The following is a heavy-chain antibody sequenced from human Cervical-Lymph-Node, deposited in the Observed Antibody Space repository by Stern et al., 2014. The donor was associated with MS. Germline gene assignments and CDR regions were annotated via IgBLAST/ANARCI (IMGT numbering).Heavy chain of an antibody. CDR1: GGTFSSYA. CDR2: IIPIVGTA. Sequence: VQLVESGAEVKKPGSSVKVSCKASGGTFSSYAIRWVRQAPGQGLEWLGGIIPIVGTANYRQKFQGRVTITADESTSTAYMELSSLRSEDTAVYYCARGELKEGLVRGMDVWGQGTTVTVSS. CDR3: ARGELKEGLVRGMDV. J-gene: IGHJ6*02. V-gene: IGHV1-69*01. D-gene: IGHD1-26*01.